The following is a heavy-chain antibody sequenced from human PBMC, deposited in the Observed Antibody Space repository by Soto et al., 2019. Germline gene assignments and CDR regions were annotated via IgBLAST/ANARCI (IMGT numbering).Heavy chain of an antibody. Sequence: SETLSLTCTDPYGSISNFYWSWIRQPPGKGLEWIGYISSSGNTNYNPSLKSRVSISVDTSKNQFSLNLTSVTAADTAVYYCARAPMVLTRSYFDSWGQGTPVTVSS. J-gene: IGHJ4*02. CDR3: ARAPMVLTRSYFDS. V-gene: IGHV4-59*01. CDR2: ISSSGNT. CDR1: YGSISNFY. D-gene: IGHD3-22*01.